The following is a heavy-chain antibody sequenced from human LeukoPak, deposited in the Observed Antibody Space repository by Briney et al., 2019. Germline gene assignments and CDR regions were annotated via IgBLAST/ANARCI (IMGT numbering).Heavy chain of an antibody. D-gene: IGHD6-13*01. CDR1: GFTFTNYL. J-gene: IGHJ4*02. Sequence: PGGSLRLSCATSGFTFTNYLMSWVRQAPGKGLEWVANIKEDGSTKWYVDSVKGRFTISRDNAKNSLYLQMNSLRAEDTAVYYCARDRSSSRDLDYWGQGTLVTVSS. CDR3: ARDRSSSRDLDY. CDR2: IKEDGSTK. V-gene: IGHV3-7*01.